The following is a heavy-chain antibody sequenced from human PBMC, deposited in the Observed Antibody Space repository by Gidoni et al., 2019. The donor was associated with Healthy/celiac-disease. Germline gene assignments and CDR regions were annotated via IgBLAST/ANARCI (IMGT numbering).Heavy chain of an antibody. J-gene: IGHJ4*02. CDR1: GGSISSSSYY. CDR3: ARRVAVAGRPEYYFDY. CDR2: IYYSGST. V-gene: IGHV4-39*01. D-gene: IGHD6-19*01. Sequence: GGSISSSSYYWGWIRQPPGKGLEWIGSIYYSGSTYYNPSLKSRVTISVDTSKNQFSLKLSSVTAADTAVYYCARRVAVAGRPEYYFDYWGQGTLVTVSS.